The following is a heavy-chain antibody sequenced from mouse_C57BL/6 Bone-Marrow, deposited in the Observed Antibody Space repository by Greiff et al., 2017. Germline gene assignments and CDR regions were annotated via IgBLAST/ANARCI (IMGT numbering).Heavy chain of an antibody. V-gene: IGHV5-6*03. D-gene: IGHD1-3*01. CDR2: ISSGGSYT. CDR1: GFTFSSYG. CDR3: ARLKGYFDY. Sequence: EVKLVESGGGLVKPGGSLKLSCAASGFTFSSYGMSWVRQTPDKRLEWVATISSGGSYTYYPDSVKGRFTISRDNAKNTLYLQMSSLKSEDTAMYYGARLKGYFDYWGQGTTLTVSS. J-gene: IGHJ2*01.